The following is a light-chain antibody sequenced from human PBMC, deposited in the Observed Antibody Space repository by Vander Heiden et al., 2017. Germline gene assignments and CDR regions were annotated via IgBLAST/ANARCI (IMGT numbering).Light chain of an antibody. Sequence: SVLTQPPSVSGAPGHRVTISCTGSPSNIGSGYDVHWYPQRPGTALKLLIYGNRQRPSGVSDRFSGSKSGTSASLAITGLQAEDEAEYYCQSYDTSLSGSVFGGGTKLTVL. CDR1: PSNIGSGYD. J-gene: IGLJ3*02. V-gene: IGLV1-40*01. CDR2: GNR. CDR3: QSYDTSLSGSV.